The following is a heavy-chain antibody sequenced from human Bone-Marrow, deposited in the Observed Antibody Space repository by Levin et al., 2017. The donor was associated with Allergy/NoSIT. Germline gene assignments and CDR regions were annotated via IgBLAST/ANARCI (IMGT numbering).Heavy chain of an antibody. Sequence: MASETLSLTCTVSGTSISNFYWNWIRYSPGRGLEWIGYISYSGSTDYNPSLKSRVTISEDTSKNQFSLKLTSVTAADTAIYYCASIRSGRCYGMNVWGQGTTVTVSS. CDR2: ISYSGST. D-gene: IGHD3-10*01. CDR1: GTSISNFY. J-gene: IGHJ6*02. V-gene: IGHV4-59*01. CDR3: ASIRSGRCYGMNV.